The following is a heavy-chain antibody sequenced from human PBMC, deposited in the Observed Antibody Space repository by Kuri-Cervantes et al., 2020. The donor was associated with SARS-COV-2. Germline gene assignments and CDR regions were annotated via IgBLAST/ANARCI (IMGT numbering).Heavy chain of an antibody. CDR1: GFTFSTYS. D-gene: IGHD6-13*01. J-gene: IGHJ4*02. CDR3: ARVRGGGKEAAGLDY. CDR2: IKQDGSEK. Sequence: GGSLRLSCAASGFTFSTYSMTWVRQAPGKGREWVANIKQDGSEKYYVDSVKGRLTISRDNAKNSLYLQMNSLRAEDTAVYYCARVRGGGKEAAGLDYWGQGTLVTVSS. V-gene: IGHV3-7*01.